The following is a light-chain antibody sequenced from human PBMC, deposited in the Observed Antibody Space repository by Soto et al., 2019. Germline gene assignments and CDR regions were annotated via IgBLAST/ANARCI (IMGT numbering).Light chain of an antibody. CDR2: EGN. J-gene: IGLJ3*02. CDR1: RNDIGTYNL. Sequence: QSALTQPASVSESPGQSISISCGGGRNDIGTYNLVSWYQQHPGKAPKLIIYEGNKRPSGVSNRFSGSRSGNTASLTISGLQAEDEADYYCCSYTDGSSLRFGGGTKLTVL. V-gene: IGLV2-23*01. CDR3: CSYTDGSSLR.